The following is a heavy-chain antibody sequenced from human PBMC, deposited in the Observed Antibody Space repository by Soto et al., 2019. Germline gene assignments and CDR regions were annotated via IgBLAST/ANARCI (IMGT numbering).Heavy chain of an antibody. V-gene: IGHV1-8*01. J-gene: IGHJ4*02. Sequence: ASVKVSCKASGYTFTSYDINWVRQAAGQGLEWMGWMNPDSGNTGYAQKFQGRVTVTRDTSISTAYMELNSLRADDTAVYYCARESPPADYWGQGTLVTVSS. CDR2: MNPDSGNT. CDR3: ARESPPADY. CDR1: GYTFTSYD.